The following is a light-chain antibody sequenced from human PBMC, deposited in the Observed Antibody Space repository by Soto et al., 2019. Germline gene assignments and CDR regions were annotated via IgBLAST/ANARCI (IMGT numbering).Light chain of an antibody. J-gene: IGLJ3*02. CDR2: GNS. CDR1: SSNIGAGYD. CDR3: QSYDSSLSGV. V-gene: IGLV1-40*01. Sequence: QSVLTQPPSVSGAPGQRVTISCTGSSSNIGAGYDVHWYQQLPGTAPKLLIYGNSNRPSGVPDRFSGSKSGTSASLAITGLQAEDEAGYYCQSYDSSLSGVFGGGTQLTVL.